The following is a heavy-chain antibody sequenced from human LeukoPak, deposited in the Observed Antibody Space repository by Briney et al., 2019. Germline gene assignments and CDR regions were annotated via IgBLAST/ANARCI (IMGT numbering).Heavy chain of an antibody. Sequence: SETLSLTCTVSGGSISSGGYYWSWIRQHPGKGLEWIGYIYYSGSTYYNPSLKSRVTISVDTSKNQLSLKLSSVTAADTAVYYCARESGYSYGSNFDYWGQGTLVTVSS. CDR3: ARESGYSYGSNFDY. D-gene: IGHD5-18*01. J-gene: IGHJ4*02. V-gene: IGHV4-31*03. CDR1: GGSISSGGYY. CDR2: IYYSGST.